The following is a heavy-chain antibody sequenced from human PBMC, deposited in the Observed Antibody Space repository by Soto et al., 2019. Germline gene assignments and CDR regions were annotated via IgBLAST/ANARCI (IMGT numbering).Heavy chain of an antibody. CDR2: IRGNGDPP. CDR3: VKSRGGNNFDFFD. Sequence: GSLLRSCSASGFTFSSYAMHWVRQAPGKGLEYVSVIRGNGDPPFYADSVKGRFTISRDNSKNTLYLQTSSLSADDTAVYYCVKSRGGNNFDFFDWGQGALVTVSS. CDR1: GFTFSSYA. D-gene: IGHD5-18*01. V-gene: IGHV3-64D*06. J-gene: IGHJ4*02.